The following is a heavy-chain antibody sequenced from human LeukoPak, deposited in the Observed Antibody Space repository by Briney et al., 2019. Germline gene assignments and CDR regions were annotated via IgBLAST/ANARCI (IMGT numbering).Heavy chain of an antibody. D-gene: IGHD2-2*01. CDR3: ARVMYQLRDDAFDI. J-gene: IGHJ3*02. Sequence: ASVKVSCKASGYTFTGYYMHWVRQAPGQGLEWMGWINPNSGGTKYAQKFQGRVTMTRDTSISTAYMELSRLRSDDTAVYYCARVMYQLRDDAFDIWGQGTLVTVSS. CDR1: GYTFTGYY. V-gene: IGHV1-2*02. CDR2: INPNSGGT.